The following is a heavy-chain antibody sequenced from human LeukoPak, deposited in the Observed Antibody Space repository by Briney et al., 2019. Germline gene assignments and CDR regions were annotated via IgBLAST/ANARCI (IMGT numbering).Heavy chain of an antibody. CDR1: GLTFSSYS. CDR2: ISLTSTYI. Sequence: PGGSLRLSCAASGLTFSSYSMNWVRQAPGKGLEWVSSISLTSTYIHYADSVKGRFTISRDNAKNSLYLQMNSLRAEDTAVYYCARDPTSLSPDDAFDIWGQGTMVTVSS. D-gene: IGHD3-16*02. V-gene: IGHV3-21*01. CDR3: ARDPTSLSPDDAFDI. J-gene: IGHJ3*02.